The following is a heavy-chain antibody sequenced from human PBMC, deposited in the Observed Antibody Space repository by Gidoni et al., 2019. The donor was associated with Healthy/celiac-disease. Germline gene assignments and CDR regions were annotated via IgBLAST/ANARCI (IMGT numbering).Heavy chain of an antibody. CDR2: INWNGGST. Sequence: EVQLVESGGGVVRPGGSLSLSCAASGFTFDDYGMSWVRQAPGKGLEWVSGINWNGGSTGYADSVKGRFTISRDNAKNSLYLQMNSLRAEDTALYHCARDRSGSYGYWFDPWGQGTLVAVSS. D-gene: IGHD1-26*01. CDR3: ARDRSGSYGYWFDP. V-gene: IGHV3-20*01. J-gene: IGHJ5*02. CDR1: GFTFDDYG.